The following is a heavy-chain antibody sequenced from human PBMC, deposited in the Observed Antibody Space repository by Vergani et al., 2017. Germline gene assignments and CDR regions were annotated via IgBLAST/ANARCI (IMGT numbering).Heavy chain of an antibody. D-gene: IGHD6-6*01. CDR1: GFTFSSYA. V-gene: IGHV3-23*01. Sequence: EVQLLESWGGLVQPGGSLRLSCAASGFTFSSYAMSWVRQAPGKGLEWVSAISGSGGSTYYADSVKGRFTISRDNSKNTLYLQMNSLRAEDTAVYYCAKEGSSIAARQVYYYMDVWGKGTTVTVSS. CDR2: ISGSGGST. CDR3: AKEGSSIAARQVYYYMDV. J-gene: IGHJ6*03.